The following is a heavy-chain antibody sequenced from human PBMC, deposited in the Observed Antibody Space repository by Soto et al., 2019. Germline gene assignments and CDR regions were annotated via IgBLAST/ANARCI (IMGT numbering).Heavy chain of an antibody. Sequence: WGYLLLTCASSVFTFSSYARHWVRQAPGKGLEWVAVISYDGSNKYYADSVKGRFTISRDNSKNTLYLQMNSLRAEDTAVYYCARADDSSGWYGCFDYWGQGSLVPVAS. CDR1: VFTFSSYA. V-gene: IGHV3-30-3*01. CDR3: ARADDSSGWYGCFDY. D-gene: IGHD6-19*01. J-gene: IGHJ4*02. CDR2: ISYDGSNK.